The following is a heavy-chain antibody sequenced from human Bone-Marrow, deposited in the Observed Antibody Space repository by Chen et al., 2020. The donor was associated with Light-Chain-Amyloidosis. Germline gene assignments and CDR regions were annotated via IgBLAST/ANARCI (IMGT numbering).Heavy chain of an antibody. Sequence: EVPLVASGGGLVKPGGSLRLSCAASGFTFSSYAMSWVRQAPGKGLEWVSAISGSGGSTYYADSVKGRFTISRDDSKNTLYLQMNSLRAEDTAVYYCAKDLGPKGGYDYYWGQGTLVTVSS. V-gene: IGHV3-23*04. D-gene: IGHD5-12*01. CDR3: AKDLGPKGGYDYY. CDR2: ISGSGGST. J-gene: IGHJ4*02. CDR1: GFTFSSYA.